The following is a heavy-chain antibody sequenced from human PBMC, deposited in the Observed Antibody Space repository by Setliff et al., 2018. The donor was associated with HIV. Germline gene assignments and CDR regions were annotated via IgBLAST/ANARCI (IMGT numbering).Heavy chain of an antibody. D-gene: IGHD3-9*01. CDR3: TRDHRFVDRYPDW. CDR2: IWYDGSIE. CDR1: EFTFSSYA. J-gene: IGHJ4*02. Sequence: GGSLRLSCAASEFTFSSYAMHWVRQAAGKGLEWVAVIWYDGSIEYYIDSVKGRFTISRDDSKSIAYLQMSSLKIEDTAVYYCTRDHRFVDRYPDWWGQGTLVTVSS. V-gene: IGHV3-33*08.